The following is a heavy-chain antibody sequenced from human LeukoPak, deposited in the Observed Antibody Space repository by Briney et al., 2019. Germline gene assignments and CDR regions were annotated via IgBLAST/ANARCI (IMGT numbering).Heavy chain of an antibody. Sequence: PGGSLRLSCAASGFTFSSYAMSWVRQAPGKGLEWVSAISGSGGSTYYADSVKGRFTISRDNSKNTLYLQMNSLRAEDTAVYYCAKRGGMVRGVISFDYWGQGTLVTVSS. CDR2: ISGSGGST. D-gene: IGHD3-10*01. J-gene: IGHJ4*02. CDR1: GFTFSSYA. CDR3: AKRGGMVRGVISFDY. V-gene: IGHV3-23*01.